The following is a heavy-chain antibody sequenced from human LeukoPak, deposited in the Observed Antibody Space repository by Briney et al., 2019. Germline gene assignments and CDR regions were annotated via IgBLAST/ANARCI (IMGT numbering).Heavy chain of an antibody. CDR1: GITLSNYG. D-gene: IGHD3-22*01. CDR3: ARRGVVIRVILVGFHKEAFYFDS. V-gene: IGHV3-23*01. CDR2: ISDSGGST. J-gene: IGHJ4*02. Sequence: GGSLRLSCAVSGITLSNYGMSWVRQAPEKGLEWVAGISDSGGSTNYADSVKGRFTISRDNPKNTLYLQMNSLRAEDTAVYFCARRGVVIRVILVGFHKEAFYFDSWGQGALVTVSS.